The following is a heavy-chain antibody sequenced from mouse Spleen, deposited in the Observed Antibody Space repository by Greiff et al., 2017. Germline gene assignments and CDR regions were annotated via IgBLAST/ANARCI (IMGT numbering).Heavy chain of an antibody. Sequence: QVQLQQSGPGLVQPSQSLSITCTVSGFSLTSYGVHWVRQSPGKGLEWLGVIWSGGSTDYNAAFISRLSISKDNSKSQVFFKMNSLQADDTAIYYCARLTGRAMDYWGQGTSVTVSS. V-gene: IGHV2-2*01. CDR2: IWSGGST. CDR3: ARLTGRAMDY. J-gene: IGHJ4*01. CDR1: GFSLTSYG. D-gene: IGHD4-1*01.